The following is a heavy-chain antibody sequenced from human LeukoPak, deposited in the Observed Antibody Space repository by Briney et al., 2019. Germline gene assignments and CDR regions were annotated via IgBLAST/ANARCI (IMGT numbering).Heavy chain of an antibody. Sequence: SQTLSLTCAVSGDSISSGGYSWSWIRQPPGKGLEWIGYIYHSGSTYYNPSLKSRVTISVDRSKNQFSLKLNSVTAADTAVYYCARNGAYYASGSYTTAFDIWGQGTMVTVSS. D-gene: IGHD3-10*01. CDR1: GDSISSGGYS. CDR2: IYHSGST. J-gene: IGHJ3*02. V-gene: IGHV4-30-2*01. CDR3: ARNGAYYASGSYTTAFDI.